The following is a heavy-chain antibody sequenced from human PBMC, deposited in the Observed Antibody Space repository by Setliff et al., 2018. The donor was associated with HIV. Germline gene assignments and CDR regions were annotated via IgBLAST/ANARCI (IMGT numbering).Heavy chain of an antibody. CDR2: IYPGDSDT. CDR1: GYSFTSYW. V-gene: IGHV5-51*01. J-gene: IGHJ4*01. Sequence: PGESLKISCKGSGYSFTSYWIGWVRQMPGKGLEWMGIIYPGDSDTIYSPSFQGQVTISADKSISTAYVQWSSLKAPDTAIYYCARQGPSGWSYFFDYWGQGTLVTVSS. CDR3: ARQGPSGWSYFFDY. D-gene: IGHD6-19*01.